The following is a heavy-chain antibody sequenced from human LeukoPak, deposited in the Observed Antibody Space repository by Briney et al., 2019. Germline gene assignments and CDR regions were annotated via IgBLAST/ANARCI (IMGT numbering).Heavy chain of an antibody. CDR1: GYTFTSYG. CDR3: ARSEVVPAATHYYMDV. CDR2: ISAYNGNT. V-gene: IGHV1-18*01. J-gene: IGHJ6*03. Sequence: ASVKVSCKASGYTFTSYGISWVRQAPGQGLEWMGWISAYNGNTNYAQKLQGRVTMTTDTSTSTAYMELRSLRSDDTAVYYCARSEVVPAATHYYMDVWGKGTTVTVSS. D-gene: IGHD2-2*01.